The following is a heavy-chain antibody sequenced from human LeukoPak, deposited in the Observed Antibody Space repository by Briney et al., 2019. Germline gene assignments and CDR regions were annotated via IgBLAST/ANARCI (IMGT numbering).Heavy chain of an antibody. CDR3: AKPPSWIQLWFWYFDL. Sequence: SGGSLKLSCAASGFTFSSYAMSWVRQAPGKGLEWVSGISWDSGSIGYADSVKGRFTISRDNSKNTLYLQMNSLRVDDTAVYYCAKPPSWIQLWFWYFDLWGRGTLVTVSS. D-gene: IGHD5-18*01. V-gene: IGHV3-23*01. J-gene: IGHJ2*01. CDR2: ISWDSGSI. CDR1: GFTFSSYA.